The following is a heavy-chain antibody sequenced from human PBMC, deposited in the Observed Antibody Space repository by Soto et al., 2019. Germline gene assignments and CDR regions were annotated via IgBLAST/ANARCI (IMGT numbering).Heavy chain of an antibody. J-gene: IGHJ3*02. CDR2: IWYDGSNK. CDR1: GFTFSSYV. D-gene: IGHD4-17*01. CDR3: ARTGVHYGEGAFDI. V-gene: IGHV3-33*01. Sequence: AGGSLRLSCAASGFTFSSYVMHWVRQAPGKGLEWVAVIWYDGSNKYYADSVKGRFTISRDNSKNTLYLQMNSLRAEDTAVYYCARTGVHYGEGAFDIWGQGTMVTVSS.